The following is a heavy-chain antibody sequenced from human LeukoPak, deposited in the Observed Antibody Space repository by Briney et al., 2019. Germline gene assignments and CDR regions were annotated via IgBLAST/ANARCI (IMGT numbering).Heavy chain of an antibody. CDR3: VRYYYTSGSYSYFDY. CDR1: GVSISSGAYY. CDR2: IYYSGSA. V-gene: IGHV4-31*03. Sequence: PSETLSLTCTVSGVSISSGAYYWSWIRHHPGKGLGLIGYIYYSGSAYYNPSLKSRVTISIDTSKNQFSLQLSSVTAADTAVYYCVRYYYTSGSYSYFDYWGQGTLVTVSS. J-gene: IGHJ4*02. D-gene: IGHD3-10*01.